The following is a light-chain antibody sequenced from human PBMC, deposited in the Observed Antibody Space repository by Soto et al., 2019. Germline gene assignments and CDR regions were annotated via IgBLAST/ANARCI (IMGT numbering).Light chain of an antibody. Sequence: QSALTQPASVSGAPGQSVTISCTGSSSNIGHYDYVSWYQQHPGKAPKLMIYHVTNRPSGVSNRYSGSNSGNSSSLTISGLHEDEEADYYCCSLTSSHTYVFGSGTKLTVL. J-gene: IGLJ1*01. CDR2: HVT. V-gene: IGLV2-14*03. CDR3: CSLTSSHTYV. CDR1: SSNIGHYDY.